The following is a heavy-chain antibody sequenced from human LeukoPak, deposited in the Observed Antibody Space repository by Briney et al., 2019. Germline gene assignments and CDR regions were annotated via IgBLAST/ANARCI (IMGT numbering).Heavy chain of an antibody. J-gene: IGHJ4*02. D-gene: IGHD3-22*01. CDR3: ARGRQWLRNAYFDY. Sequence: GASVKVSCKASGYTFTSYAMNWVRQAPGQGLEWMGWINTNTGNPTYAQGFTGRFVFSLDTSVSTAYLQISSLKAEGTAVYYCARGRQWLRNAYFDYWGQGTLVTVSS. CDR1: GYTFTSYA. CDR2: INTNTGNP. V-gene: IGHV7-4-1*02.